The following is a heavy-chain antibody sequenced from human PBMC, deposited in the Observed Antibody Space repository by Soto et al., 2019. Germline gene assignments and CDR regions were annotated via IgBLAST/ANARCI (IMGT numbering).Heavy chain of an antibody. Sequence: SSETLSLTCTVSGGSISSYYWSWIRQPPGKGLEWIGYIYYSGSTNYNPSLKSRVTISVDTSKNQFSLKLSSVTAADTAVYYCARHTNWNYIFDYWGQGTLVTVSS. CDR2: IYYSGST. J-gene: IGHJ4*02. V-gene: IGHV4-59*08. CDR1: GGSISSYY. D-gene: IGHD1-7*01. CDR3: ARHTNWNYIFDY.